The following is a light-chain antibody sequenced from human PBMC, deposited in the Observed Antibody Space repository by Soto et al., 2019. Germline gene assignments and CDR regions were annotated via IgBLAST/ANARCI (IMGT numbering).Light chain of an antibody. CDR2: DAS. J-gene: IGKJ2*01. Sequence: DIQMTQSRATLSASLGDRVTITCRASQNINKWLAWYQQKPGTAPKLLMYDASSLESGVPSRFSGSRSETEFTLTISSLQPDDFSTYYCQQYNSFPFTFGQGTKLDIK. V-gene: IGKV1-5*01. CDR3: QQYNSFPFT. CDR1: QNINKW.